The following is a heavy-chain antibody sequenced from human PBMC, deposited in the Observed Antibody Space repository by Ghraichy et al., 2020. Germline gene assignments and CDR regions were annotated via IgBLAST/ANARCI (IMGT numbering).Heavy chain of an antibody. CDR3: AKDPPYCGGDCYRYGMDV. CDR1: GFTFSSYG. J-gene: IGHJ6*02. Sequence: WGSLRLSCAASGFTFSSYGMHWVRQAPGKGLEWVAFIRYDGSNKYYADSVKGRFTISRDNSKNTLYLQMNSLRAEDTAVYYCAKDPPYCGGDCYRYGMDVWGQGTTVTVSS. D-gene: IGHD2-21*01. CDR2: IRYDGSNK. V-gene: IGHV3-30*02.